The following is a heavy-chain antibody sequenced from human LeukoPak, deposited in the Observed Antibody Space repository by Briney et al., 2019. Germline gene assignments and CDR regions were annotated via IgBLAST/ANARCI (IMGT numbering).Heavy chain of an antibody. CDR2: ISYDGSNK. CDR3: ARADSNGWISDY. D-gene: IGHD6-19*01. V-gene: IGHV3-30-3*01. J-gene: IGHJ4*02. CDR1: GFTFSSYA. Sequence: GGSLRLSCAASGFTFSSYAMHWVRQAPGKGLEWVAVISYDGSNKYYADSVKGRFTISRDNAKNSLYLQMNNLRAEDTALYHCARADSNGWISDYWGQGTLVTVSS.